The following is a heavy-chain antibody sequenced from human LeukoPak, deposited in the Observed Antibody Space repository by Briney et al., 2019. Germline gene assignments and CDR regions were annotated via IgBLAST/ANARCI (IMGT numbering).Heavy chain of an antibody. J-gene: IGHJ4*02. Sequence: GGSLRLSCAASGFSFSSYAMTWVRQAPGKGLEWVSGITDSGDITYYADSVKGRFTISRDNSRNTLYLQMNSLRAEDTAVYYCAKGRATVADTEGDYWGQGTLVTVSS. CDR3: AKGRATVADTEGDY. CDR2: ITDSGDIT. CDR1: GFSFSSYA. D-gene: IGHD6-19*01. V-gene: IGHV3-23*01.